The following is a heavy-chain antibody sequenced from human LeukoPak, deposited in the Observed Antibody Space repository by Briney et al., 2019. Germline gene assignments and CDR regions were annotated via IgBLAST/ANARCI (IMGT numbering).Heavy chain of an antibody. CDR1: GFTFSSYA. V-gene: IGHV3-23*01. CDR2: ISGSGGST. Sequence: GGSLRLSCAASGFTFSSYAMSWVRQAPGKGLEWVSAISGSGGSTYYADSVKGRFTISRDNSKNTLYLQMNSLRAEDTAVYYCAKDYDSSGSSYMDVWGKGTTVTVSS. J-gene: IGHJ6*03. D-gene: IGHD3-22*01. CDR3: AKDYDSSGSSYMDV.